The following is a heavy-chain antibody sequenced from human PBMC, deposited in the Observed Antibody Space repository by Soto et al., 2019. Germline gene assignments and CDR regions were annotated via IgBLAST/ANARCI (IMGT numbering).Heavy chain of an antibody. CDR3: ARADSSGWYSSVGAFDI. D-gene: IGHD6-19*01. CDR2: IYYSGST. J-gene: IGHJ3*02. CDR1: GGSISSSSYY. V-gene: IGHV4-39*01. Sequence: SETLSLTCTVSGGSISSSSYYWGWIRQPPGKGLEWIGSIYYSGSTYYNPSLKSRVTISVDTSKNQFSLKLSSVTAADTVVYYCARADSSGWYSSVGAFDIWGQGTMVTVSS.